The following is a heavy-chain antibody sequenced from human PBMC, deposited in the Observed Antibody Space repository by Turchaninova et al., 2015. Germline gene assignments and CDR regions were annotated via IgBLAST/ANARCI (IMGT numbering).Heavy chain of an antibody. CDR1: AGSFSGYY. CDR2: INHSGST. V-gene: IGHV4-34*01. J-gene: IGHJ1*01. D-gene: IGHD1-26*01. CDR3: ARAPLVGATTGYFQH. Sequence: QVQLQQWGAGLLKPSETLSLPCPVFAGSFSGYYWSWIRQPPGKGLEWSGEINHSGSTNYNPSLKSRVTISVDTSKNQFSLKLSSVTAADTAVYYCARAPLVGATTGYFQHWGQGTLVTVSS.